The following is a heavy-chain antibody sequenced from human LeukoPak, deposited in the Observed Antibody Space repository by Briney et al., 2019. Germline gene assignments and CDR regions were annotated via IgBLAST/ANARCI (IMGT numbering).Heavy chain of an antibody. V-gene: IGHV4-30-2*01. Sequence: TLSLTCAVSGGSISSGGYSWSWIRQPPGKGLEWIGYIYHSGSTYYNPSLKSRVTISVDRSKNQFSLKLSSVTAADTAVYYCARAGRPWFGKNWFDPWGQGTLVTVSS. D-gene: IGHD3-10*01. CDR2: IYHSGST. CDR3: ARAGRPWFGKNWFDP. J-gene: IGHJ5*02. CDR1: GGSISSGGYS.